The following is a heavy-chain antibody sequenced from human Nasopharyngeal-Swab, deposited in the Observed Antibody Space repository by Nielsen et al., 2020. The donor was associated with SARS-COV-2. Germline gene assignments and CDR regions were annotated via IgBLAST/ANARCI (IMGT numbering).Heavy chain of an antibody. Sequence: VRQMPGKGLEWVAFIAHDASNEYYGDSVKGRFSISRGSSKNTLYLHMDSLRGEDTAVYYCARDAPAHYGASYWGRGTLVTVSS. J-gene: IGHJ4*02. D-gene: IGHD4-17*01. CDR3: ARDAPAHYGASY. CDR2: IAHDASNE. V-gene: IGHV3-30*02.